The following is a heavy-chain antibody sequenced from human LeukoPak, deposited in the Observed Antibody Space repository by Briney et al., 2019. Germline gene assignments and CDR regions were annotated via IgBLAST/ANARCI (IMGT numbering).Heavy chain of an antibody. D-gene: IGHD2-15*01. V-gene: IGHV3-23*01. CDR3: AKVNLPFAVVVAATFDY. CDR2: ISGCGGST. J-gene: IGHJ4*02. Sequence: GGSLRLSCAASGFTFSSYAMSWVRQAPGKGLEWVSAISGCGGSTYYADSVKGRFTISRDNSKNTLYLQMNSLRAEDTAVYYCAKVNLPFAVVVAATFDYWGQGTLVTVSS. CDR1: GFTFSSYA.